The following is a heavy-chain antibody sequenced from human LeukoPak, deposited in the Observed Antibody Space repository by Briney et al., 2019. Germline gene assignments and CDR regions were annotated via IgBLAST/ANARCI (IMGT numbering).Heavy chain of an antibody. CDR2: INHSGST. CDR3: ARRDRRLLWFGELLRGPFDY. CDR1: GGSFSGYY. J-gene: IGHJ4*02. V-gene: IGHV4-34*01. D-gene: IGHD3-10*01. Sequence: PSETLSLTCAVYGGSFSGYYWSWIRQPPGKGLEWIGEINHSGSTNYNPSLKSRVTISVDTSKNQFSLKLSSVTAADTAVYYCARRDRRLLWFGELLRGPFDYWGQGTLVTVSS.